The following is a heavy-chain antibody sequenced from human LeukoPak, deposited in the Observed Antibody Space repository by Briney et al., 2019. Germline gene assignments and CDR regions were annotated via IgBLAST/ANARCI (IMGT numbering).Heavy chain of an antibody. CDR3: ARDRVVVTPYFDY. V-gene: IGHV4-39*07. Sequence: SSETLSLTCTVSGGSISSSSYYWGWIRQPPGKGLEWIGSIYYSGSTYYNPSLESRVTISVDTSKNQFSLKLSSVTAADTAVYYCARDRVVVTPYFDYWGQGTLVTVSS. D-gene: IGHD3-22*01. J-gene: IGHJ4*02. CDR2: IYYSGST. CDR1: GGSISSSSYY.